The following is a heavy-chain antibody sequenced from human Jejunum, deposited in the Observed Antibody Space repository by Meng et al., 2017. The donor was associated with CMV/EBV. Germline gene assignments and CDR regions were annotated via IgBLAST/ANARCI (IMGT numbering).Heavy chain of an antibody. CDR3: ARSPSTYTKGGFDY. V-gene: IGHV4-59*01. CDR1: GGSISNYY. D-gene: IGHD2-8*01. Sequence: QVQLQESGPGLVKRSETLSLTCTVSGGSISNYYWSWIRQAPGKGLEWIGFIYYSGSTNYNPSLKSRVTISLDTSKNQFSLKLNSVTAADTAVYYCARSPSTYTKGGFDYWGQGTLVTVSS. J-gene: IGHJ4*02. CDR2: IYYSGST.